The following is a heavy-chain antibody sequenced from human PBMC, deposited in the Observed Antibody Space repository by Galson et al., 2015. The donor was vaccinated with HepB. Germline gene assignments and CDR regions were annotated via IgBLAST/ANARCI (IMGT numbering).Heavy chain of an antibody. D-gene: IGHD6-19*01. J-gene: IGHJ3*02. CDR3: ARDHGEAVAGRDAFDI. CDR1: GYTFSSYG. V-gene: IGHV1-18*01. CDR2: ISAYNGNT. Sequence: SVKVSCKASGYTFSSYGISWVRQAPGQGLEWMGWISAYNGNTNYAQNLQGRVTMTTDTSTSTAYMELRSLRSDDTAVYYCARDHGEAVAGRDAFDIWGQGTMVTVSS.